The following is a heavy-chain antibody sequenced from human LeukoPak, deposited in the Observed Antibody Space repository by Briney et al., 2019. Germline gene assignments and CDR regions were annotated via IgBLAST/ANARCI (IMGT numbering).Heavy chain of an antibody. Sequence: GGSLRLSCAASGFTFSDYYMSWIRQAPGKGLEWVSYISSSGSTIYYADSVKGRFTISRDNAKNSLYLQMNSLRAEDTAVYYSASSTGYSSSWYNVYWGQGTLVTVSS. D-gene: IGHD6-13*01. CDR2: ISSSGSTI. V-gene: IGHV3-11*01. CDR3: ASSTGYSSSWYNVY. CDR1: GFTFSDYY. J-gene: IGHJ4*02.